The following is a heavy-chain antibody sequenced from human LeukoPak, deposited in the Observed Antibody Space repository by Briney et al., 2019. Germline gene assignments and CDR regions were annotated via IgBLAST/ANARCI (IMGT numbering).Heavy chain of an antibody. CDR1: GFTLSSYA. Sequence: GGSLRLSCAASGFTLSSYAMTWVRQAPGRGLEWVSSVDGGGGGTYYADSVKGRFTISRDNSKDTLYLQMNGLRADDTAVYFCAKQSAGSAAWYSLHYDFWGQGTLVTVSS. J-gene: IGHJ4*02. V-gene: IGHV3-23*01. CDR2: VDGGGGGT. D-gene: IGHD6-13*01. CDR3: AKQSAGSAAWYSLHYDF.